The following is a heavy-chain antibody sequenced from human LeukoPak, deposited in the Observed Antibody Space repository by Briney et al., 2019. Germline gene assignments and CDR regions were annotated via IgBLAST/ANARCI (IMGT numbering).Heavy chain of an antibody. CDR3: ARDLRCSGGSCYDY. D-gene: IGHD2-15*01. Sequence: GASVKVSCKASGYTFTGYYMHWVRQAPGQGLEWMGRINPNSGGTNYAQKFQGRVTTTRDTSISTAYMELSRLRSDDTAVYYCARDLRCSGGSCYDYWGQGTLVTVSS. V-gene: IGHV1-2*06. CDR1: GYTFTGYY. J-gene: IGHJ4*02. CDR2: INPNSGGT.